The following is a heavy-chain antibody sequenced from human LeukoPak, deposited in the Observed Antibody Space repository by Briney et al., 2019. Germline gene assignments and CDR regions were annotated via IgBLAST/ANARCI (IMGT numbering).Heavy chain of an antibody. CDR1: GGSISSGSYY. V-gene: IGHV4-39*07. CDR3: ARTRVGYNHDFDY. Sequence: SETLSLTCTVSGGSISSGSYYWGWIRQPPGKGLEWIGSVFYSGSTYYNPSLKSRVTISADTSKNQFSLKLSSVTAADTAVYYCARTRVGYNHDFDYWGQGTLVTVSS. J-gene: IGHJ4*02. D-gene: IGHD5-24*01. CDR2: VFYSGST.